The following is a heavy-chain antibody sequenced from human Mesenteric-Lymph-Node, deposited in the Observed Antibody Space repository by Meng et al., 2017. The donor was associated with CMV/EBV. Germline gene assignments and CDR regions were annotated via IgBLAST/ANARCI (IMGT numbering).Heavy chain of an antibody. J-gene: IGHJ4*02. CDR2: IKSKTDGGTT. Sequence: LSLTCAASGFTFSNAWMSWVRQAPGKGLEWVGRIKSKTDGGTTDYAAPVKGRFTISRDDSKNTLYLQMNSLKTEDTAVYYCTTDGDIVVVPAASDYWGQGTLVTVSS. V-gene: IGHV3-15*01. D-gene: IGHD2-2*01. CDR1: GFTFSNAW. CDR3: TTDGDIVVVPAASDY.